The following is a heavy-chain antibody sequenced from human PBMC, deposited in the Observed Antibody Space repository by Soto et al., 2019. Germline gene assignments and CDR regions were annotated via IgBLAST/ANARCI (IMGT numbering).Heavy chain of an antibody. CDR3: ARDSDCHSTSCFFPPHV. V-gene: IGHV3-21*06. CDR1: GVTFSDEN. Sequence: PGGSLRLSCSASGVTFSDENMGGVRQVTGKGLEWVSGISGGGSYIFYADSVQGRFSISRGNAKNSLFLEMNSLRVEDTAVYYCARDSDCHSTSCFFPPHVWGQGTTVTV. CDR2: ISGGGSYI. J-gene: IGHJ6*02. D-gene: IGHD2-2*01.